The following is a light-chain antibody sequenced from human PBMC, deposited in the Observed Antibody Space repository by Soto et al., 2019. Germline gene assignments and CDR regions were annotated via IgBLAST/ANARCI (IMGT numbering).Light chain of an antibody. Sequence: QSVLTQPPSASGSPGQSVTISCTGTSSDVGGYNYVSWYQQHPGKAPKLMIYEVSKRPSGVPDRFSGSKSGNTASLTVSGLQADVEADYYCSSYGGSNTFGVFGTGTKLTVL. V-gene: IGLV2-8*01. CDR2: EVS. CDR1: SSDVGGYNY. CDR3: SSYGGSNTFGV. J-gene: IGLJ1*01.